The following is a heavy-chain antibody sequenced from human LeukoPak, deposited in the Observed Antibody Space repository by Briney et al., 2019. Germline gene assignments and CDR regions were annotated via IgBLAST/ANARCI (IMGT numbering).Heavy chain of an antibody. V-gene: IGHV4-34*01. Sequence: SKTLSLTCAVYGGSFSGYYWSWIRQPPGKGLEWIGEINHSGSTNYNPSLKSRVTISVDTSKNQFSLKLSSVTAADTAVYYCARDPNSALWGQGTLVTVSS. D-gene: IGHD4-23*01. J-gene: IGHJ4*02. CDR3: ARDPNSAL. CDR1: GGSFSGYY. CDR2: INHSGST.